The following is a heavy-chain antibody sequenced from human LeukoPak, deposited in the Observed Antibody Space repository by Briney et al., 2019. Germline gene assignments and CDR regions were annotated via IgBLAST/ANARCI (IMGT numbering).Heavy chain of an antibody. CDR2: INHSGST. Sequence: TSETLSLTCAVYGGSFSGYYWSWIRQPPGKGLEWIGEINHSGSTNYNPSLKSRVTISVDTSKNQFSLKLSSVAAADTAVYYCARGPHQLPTYYYYGMDVWGQGTTVTVSS. J-gene: IGHJ6*02. CDR1: GGSFSGYY. D-gene: IGHD2-2*01. V-gene: IGHV4-34*01. CDR3: ARGPHQLPTYYYYGMDV.